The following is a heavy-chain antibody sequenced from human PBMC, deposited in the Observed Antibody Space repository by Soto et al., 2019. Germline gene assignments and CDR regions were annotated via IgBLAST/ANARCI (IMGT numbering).Heavy chain of an antibody. CDR1: GGSISSGGYY. CDR3: ARVSVPAAMSYYYYLDV. D-gene: IGHD2-2*01. J-gene: IGHJ6*03. CDR2: IYYSGST. V-gene: IGHV4-31*03. Sequence: SDTLSLTCTVSGGSISSGGYYWSWIRQHPGKGLEWIGYIYYSGSTYYNPSLKSRVTISVDTSKNQFSLKLSSVTAADTAVYYYARVSVPAAMSYYYYLDVWGKGTTGTVYS.